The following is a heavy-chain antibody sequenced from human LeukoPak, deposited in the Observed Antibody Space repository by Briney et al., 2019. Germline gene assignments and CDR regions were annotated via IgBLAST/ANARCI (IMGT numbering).Heavy chain of an antibody. CDR2: IKRKTDGGTT. CDR1: GFTFSNAW. D-gene: IGHD6-19*01. V-gene: IGHV3-15*01. Sequence: KPGGSLRLSCAASGFTFSNAWMTWVRQAPGKGLEWVGRIKRKTDGGTTDYAAPVKGRFTISRDDSKNTLYLQMNNLKTEDTAVYYCTTSGGGWDYFDYWGQGTLVTASS. CDR3: TTSGGGWDYFDY. J-gene: IGHJ4*02.